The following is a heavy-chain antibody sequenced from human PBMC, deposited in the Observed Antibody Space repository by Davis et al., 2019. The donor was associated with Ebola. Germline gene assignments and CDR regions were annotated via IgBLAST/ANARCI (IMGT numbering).Heavy chain of an antibody. Sequence: MPGGSLRLSCAVYGGSFSGYYWSWIRQPPGKGLEWIGEINHSGSTNYNPSLKSRVTISVATSKNQFSLKLSSVTAADTAVYYCARALGYCRFDPWGQGTLVTVSS. J-gene: IGHJ5*02. V-gene: IGHV4-34*01. CDR2: INHSGST. CDR3: ARALGYCRFDP. D-gene: IGHD2-15*01. CDR1: GGSFSGYY.